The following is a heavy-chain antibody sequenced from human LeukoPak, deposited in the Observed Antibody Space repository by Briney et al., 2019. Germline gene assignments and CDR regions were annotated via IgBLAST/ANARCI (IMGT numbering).Heavy chain of an antibody. CDR1: GGSIRNYY. CDR3: ARLELLWFGELSFDP. CDR2: VDHSGIT. J-gene: IGHJ5*02. Sequence: SETLSLTCTVSGGSIRNYYWNWIRQPAGKGLEWIGRVDHSGITDYNPSLKSRVTISVDTSKNQFSLKLSSVTAADTAVYYCARLELLWFGELSFDPWGQGTLVTVSS. D-gene: IGHD3-10*01. V-gene: IGHV4-4*07.